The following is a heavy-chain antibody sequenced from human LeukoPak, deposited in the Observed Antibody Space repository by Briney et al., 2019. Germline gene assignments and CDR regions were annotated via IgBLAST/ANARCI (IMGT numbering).Heavy chain of an antibody. V-gene: IGHV3-73*01. J-gene: IGHJ4*02. CDR3: TSWADSGNYYRGDDY. CDR2: IRSKANSYAT. CDR1: GFTFSGSA. D-gene: IGHD3-10*01. Sequence: PGGSLRLSCAASGFTFSGSAIHWVRQASGKGLEWVGRIRSKANSYATAYAASVKGRFTTSRDDSKNTAYLQMNSLKTEDTAVYHCTSWADSGNYYRGDDYWGQGTLVTVSS.